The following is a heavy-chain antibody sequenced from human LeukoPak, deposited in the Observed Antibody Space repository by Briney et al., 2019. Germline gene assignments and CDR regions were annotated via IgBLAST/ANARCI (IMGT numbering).Heavy chain of an antibody. Sequence: ASVKVSCKASGGTFSSYAISWVRQAPGQGLEWMGGIIPIFGTANYAQKFQGRVTITADESTSTAYMELRSLRSDDTAVYYCAGPTYYYGSGTSGQLDYWGQGTLVTVSS. CDR1: GGTFSSYA. D-gene: IGHD3-10*01. CDR3: AGPTYYYGSGTSGQLDY. CDR2: IIPIFGTA. V-gene: IGHV1-69*13. J-gene: IGHJ4*02.